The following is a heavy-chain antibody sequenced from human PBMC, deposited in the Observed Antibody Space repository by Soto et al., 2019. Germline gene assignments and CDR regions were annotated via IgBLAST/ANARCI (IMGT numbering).Heavy chain of an antibody. Sequence: SETLSLTCTVSGGSISSSNYYWGWIRQPPGKGLEWIGSMYYSGSTYYNPSLKSRVTISVDTSKIQFSLKLSSLTAADTAVCYCAKHNGYGPYFDYWGQGTLVTVSS. D-gene: IGHD5-18*01. CDR2: MYYSGST. J-gene: IGHJ4*02. V-gene: IGHV4-39*01. CDR1: GGSISSSNYY. CDR3: AKHNGYGPYFDY.